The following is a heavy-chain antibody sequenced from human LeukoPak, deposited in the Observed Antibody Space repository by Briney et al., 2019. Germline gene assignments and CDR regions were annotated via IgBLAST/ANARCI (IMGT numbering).Heavy chain of an antibody. CDR1: GGSISSSNW. CDR2: IYHSGST. V-gene: IGHV4-4*02. D-gene: IGHD5-18*01. CDR3: ARGEGYSYSDDYYFFYMDV. Sequence: SGTLSLTCAVSGGSISSSNWWSWVRQPPGKGLEWIGEIYHSGSTNYNPSLKSRVTISVDKSKNQFSLKLSSVTAADTAVYYCARGEGYSYSDDYYFFYMDVWGKGTTVTVSS. J-gene: IGHJ6*03.